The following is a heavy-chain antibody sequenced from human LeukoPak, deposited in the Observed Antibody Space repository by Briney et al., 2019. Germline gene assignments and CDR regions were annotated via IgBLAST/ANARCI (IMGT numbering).Heavy chain of an antibody. CDR2: INHSRST. CDR3: ARAKRYCSSTSCSYYYYYTDV. CDR1: GGSFSGYY. J-gene: IGHJ6*03. D-gene: IGHD2-2*01. V-gene: IGHV4-34*01. Sequence: SETLSLTCAVYGGSFSGYYWSWIRQPPGKGLEGMGEINHSRSTNYNPSLKRGVTISVDTPKNQFSLKLSSVTAADTAVYYCARAKRYCSSTSCSYYYYYTDVWGKGTTVTVSS.